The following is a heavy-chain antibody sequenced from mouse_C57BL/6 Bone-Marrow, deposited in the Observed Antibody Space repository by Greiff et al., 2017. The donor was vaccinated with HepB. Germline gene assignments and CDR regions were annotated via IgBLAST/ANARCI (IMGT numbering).Heavy chain of an antibody. CDR1: GFTFSNYW. CDR2: IRLKSDNYAT. CDR3: TGANWAFAY. J-gene: IGHJ3*01. D-gene: IGHD4-1*01. V-gene: IGHV6-3*01. Sequence: EVKLQESGGGLVQPGGSMKLSCVASGFTFSNYWMNWVRQSPEKGLEWVAQIRLKSDNYATHYAESVKGRFTISRDDSKSSVYLQMNNLRAEDTGIYYCTGANWAFAYWGQGTLVTVSA.